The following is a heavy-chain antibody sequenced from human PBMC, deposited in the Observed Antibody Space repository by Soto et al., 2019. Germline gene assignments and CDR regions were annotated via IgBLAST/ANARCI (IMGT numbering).Heavy chain of an antibody. V-gene: IGHV1-3*01. D-gene: IGHD3-9*01. J-gene: IGHJ4*02. CDR3: ARAPYYDILTGYYERGFDY. CDR2: INAGNGNT. CDR1: GYTFTSYA. Sequence: ASVKVSCKASGYTFTSYAMHWLRQAPGQRLEWMGWINAGNGNTKYSQKFQGRVTITRDTSASTAYMELSSLRSEDTAVYYCARAPYYDILTGYYERGFDYWGQGTLVTVSS.